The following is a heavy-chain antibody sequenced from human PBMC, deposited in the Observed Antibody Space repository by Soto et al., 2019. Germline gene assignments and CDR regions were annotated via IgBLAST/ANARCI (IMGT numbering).Heavy chain of an antibody. V-gene: IGHV3-30-3*01. Sequence: QVQLVESGGGVVQPGRSLRISCAASGFTFSSYAMHWVRQAPGKGLEWVAVISYDGSNKYYADSVKGRFTISRDNSKNTLYLQMNSLRAEDTAVYYCARDRRGAPYYGTDVWGQGTTVTVSS. CDR1: GFTFSSYA. CDR3: ARDRRGAPYYGTDV. CDR2: ISYDGSNK. J-gene: IGHJ6*02. D-gene: IGHD5-12*01.